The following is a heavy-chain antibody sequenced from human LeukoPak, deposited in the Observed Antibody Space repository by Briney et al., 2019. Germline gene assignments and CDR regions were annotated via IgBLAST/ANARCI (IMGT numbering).Heavy chain of an antibody. Sequence: GASVKVSCKASGGTFSSYAISWVRQAPGQGLEWMGGIIPIFGTANYAQKFQGRVTITADKSTSTAYMELSSLRSEDTAVYYCAARLDYGDFLDYWGQGTLVTVSS. CDR1: GGTFSSYA. J-gene: IGHJ4*02. CDR3: AARLDYGDFLDY. CDR2: IIPIFGTA. V-gene: IGHV1-69*06. D-gene: IGHD4-17*01.